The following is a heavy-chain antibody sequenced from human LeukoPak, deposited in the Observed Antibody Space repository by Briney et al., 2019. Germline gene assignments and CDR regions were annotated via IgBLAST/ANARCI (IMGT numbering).Heavy chain of an antibody. D-gene: IGHD3-22*01. V-gene: IGHV3-23*01. J-gene: IGHJ3*02. Sequence: GGSLRLSCAASGFPFSSYAMSWVRQAPGKGLEWVSAISGSGGSTYYADSVKGRFTISRDNSKNTLYLQMNSLRAEDTAVYYCAKVRRGYYDSSGHYSNDAFDIWGQGTMVTVSS. CDR2: ISGSGGST. CDR1: GFPFSSYA. CDR3: AKVRRGYYDSSGHYSNDAFDI.